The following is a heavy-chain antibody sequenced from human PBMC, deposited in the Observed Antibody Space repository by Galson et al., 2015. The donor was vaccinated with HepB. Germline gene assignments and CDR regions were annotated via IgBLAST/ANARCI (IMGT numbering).Heavy chain of an antibody. D-gene: IGHD2-2*02. CDR2: IHYDGSNK. Sequence: SLRLSCAASGFTFGSYGMHWVRQAPGKGLEWVSFIHYDGSNKYYADSVKGRFTISRDNSKNTLYLQMNSLRAEDTAVYYCARGTDIPLDYWGQGTLVTVSS. J-gene: IGHJ4*02. V-gene: IGHV3-30*02. CDR1: GFTFGSYG. CDR3: ARGTDIPLDY.